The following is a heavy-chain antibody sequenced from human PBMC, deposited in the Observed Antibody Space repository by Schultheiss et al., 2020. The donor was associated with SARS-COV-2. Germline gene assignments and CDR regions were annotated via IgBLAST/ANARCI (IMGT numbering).Heavy chain of an antibody. CDR3: ARLPVDYCGGDCYIFDY. CDR1: GGSISSYY. V-gene: IGHV4-59*08. CDR2: IYYSGST. Sequence: SQTLSLTCTVSGGSISSYYWSWIRQHPGKGLEWIGYIYYSGSTYYNPSLKSRVTISVDTSKNQFSLKLSSVTAADTAVYYCARLPVDYCGGDCYIFDYWGQGTLVTVSS. D-gene: IGHD2-21*02. J-gene: IGHJ4*02.